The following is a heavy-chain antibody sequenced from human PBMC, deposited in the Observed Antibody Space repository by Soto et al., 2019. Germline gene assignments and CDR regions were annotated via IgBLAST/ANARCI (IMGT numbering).Heavy chain of an antibody. D-gene: IGHD2-2*02. J-gene: IGHJ4*02. CDR3: ARAPAYCSSTSCHNTFDY. CDR2: IGTAGDT. V-gene: IGHV3-13*01. CDR1: GFTFSSYD. Sequence: PGGSLRLSCAASGFTFSSYDMHWVRQATGKGLEWVSAIGTAGDTYYPGSVKGRFTISRENAKNSLYLQINSLRAEDTAVYYCARAPAYCSSTSCHNTFDYWGQGTLVTVSS.